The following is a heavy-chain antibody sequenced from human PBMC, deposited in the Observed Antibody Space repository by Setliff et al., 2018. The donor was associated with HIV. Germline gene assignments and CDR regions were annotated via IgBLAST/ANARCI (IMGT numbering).Heavy chain of an antibody. J-gene: IGHJ4*02. Sequence: SETLSLTCAVYGRSLSIYFWTWIRQSPGKGLEWIGHIYSSGSTNYNPSLKSRVTISVDTSKNQISLKLSSVTAADTAVYYCARRMSSGSYYDYWGQGTLVTVSS. D-gene: IGHD1-26*01. V-gene: IGHV4-59*08. CDR3: ARRMSSGSYYDY. CDR1: GRSLSIYF. CDR2: IYSSGST.